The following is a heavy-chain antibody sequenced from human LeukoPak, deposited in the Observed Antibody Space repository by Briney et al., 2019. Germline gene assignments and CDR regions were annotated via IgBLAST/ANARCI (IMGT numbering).Heavy chain of an antibody. J-gene: IGHJ4*02. CDR2: ISYSGST. CDR1: GFTFSSYAMH. V-gene: IGHV4-31*02. Sequence: LRLSCAASGFTFSSYAMHWVRQYPGKGLEWIGFISYSGSTYYNPSLKSRVSISVDTSKSQFSLKLSSVTAADTAVYYCARISQSSGGFYYWGQGTLVTVSS. D-gene: IGHD2-15*01. CDR3: ARISQSSGGFYY.